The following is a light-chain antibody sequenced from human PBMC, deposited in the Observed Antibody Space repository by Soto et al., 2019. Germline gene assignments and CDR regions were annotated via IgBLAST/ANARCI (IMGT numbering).Light chain of an antibody. V-gene: IGKV3-15*01. CDR3: QQYNDWPPYT. CDR2: GAS. Sequence: VTTQSPSTLSVSPGERATLPCSPSQSVSSNLAWYQQKPGQAPRLLIYGASTRATGIPARFSGRGSGTEFTLTISSRQSEDFAGYYCQQYNDWPPYTLGGGTKVDIK. CDR1: QSVSSN. J-gene: IGKJ4*01.